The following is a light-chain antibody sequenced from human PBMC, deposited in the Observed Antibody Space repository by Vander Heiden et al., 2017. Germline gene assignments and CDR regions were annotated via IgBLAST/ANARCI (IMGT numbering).Light chain of an antibody. CDR1: KLGDKY. CDR2: QDS. J-gene: IGLJ2*01. Sequence: YELTQPPSVSVSPGQPASITCSGDKLGDKYACWYQQKPGQSPVLVIYQDSKRPSGIPERFSGSNSGNTATLTISGTQAMDEADYYCQAWDSSVVFGGGTKLTVL. V-gene: IGLV3-1*01. CDR3: QAWDSSVV.